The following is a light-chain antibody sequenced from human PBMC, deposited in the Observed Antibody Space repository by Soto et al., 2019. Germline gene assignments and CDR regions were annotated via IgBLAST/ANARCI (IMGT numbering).Light chain of an antibody. V-gene: IGLV1-51*01. CDR2: DNY. Sequence: QPVLTQPPSASGTPGQRVTISCSGGNSNIGTYTVNWYQQLPGTAPKLLIYDNYKRPSGIPDRFSGSKAGTSATLDITGLQTGDEADYYCGTWDSSLNGYVVFGGGTKVTVL. CDR1: NSNIGTYT. CDR3: GTWDSSLNGYVV. J-gene: IGLJ2*01.